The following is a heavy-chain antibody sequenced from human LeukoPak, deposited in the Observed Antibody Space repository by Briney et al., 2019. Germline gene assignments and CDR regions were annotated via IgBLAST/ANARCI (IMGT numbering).Heavy chain of an antibody. CDR2: INHSGST. CDR1: GGSFSGYY. D-gene: IGHD3-10*01. J-gene: IGHJ4*02. CDR3: AGRITMVRGVIMRRGYYFDY. Sequence: SETLSLTCAVYGGSFSGYYWSWIRQPPGKGLEWIGEINHSGSTNYNPSLKSRVTISVDTSKNQLSLKLSSVTAADTAVYYCAGRITMVRGVIMRRGYYFDYWGQGTLVTVSS. V-gene: IGHV4-34*01.